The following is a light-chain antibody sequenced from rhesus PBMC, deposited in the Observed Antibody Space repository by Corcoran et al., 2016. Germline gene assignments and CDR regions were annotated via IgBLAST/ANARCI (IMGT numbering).Light chain of an antibody. CDR2: KAS. J-gene: IGKJ4*01. CDR1: ENVNNF. Sequence: DIQMTQSPSSLSASVGDRVTITCRASENVNNFLNWYQQKPGKAPQLLLYKASTLQSGVPSRFSGSGSGTDYTFTISSLQPEDVATYYCQHGYGTPLTFGGGTKVEMK. CDR3: QHGYGTPLT. V-gene: IGKV1-74*01.